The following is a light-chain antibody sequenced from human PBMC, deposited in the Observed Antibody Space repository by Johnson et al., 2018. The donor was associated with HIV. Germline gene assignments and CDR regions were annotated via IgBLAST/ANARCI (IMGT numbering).Light chain of an antibody. J-gene: IGLJ1*01. Sequence: QSVLTQPPSVSAAPGQKVTISCSGSSSNIGNNYVSWYQQLPGTAPKLLIYDNNKRPSGIPDRFSGSKSGTSATLGITGLQTGDEADYYCGTWDASLSVNVSGPGTKVTVL. CDR3: GTWDASLSVNV. CDR1: SSNIGNNY. CDR2: DNN. V-gene: IGLV1-51*01.